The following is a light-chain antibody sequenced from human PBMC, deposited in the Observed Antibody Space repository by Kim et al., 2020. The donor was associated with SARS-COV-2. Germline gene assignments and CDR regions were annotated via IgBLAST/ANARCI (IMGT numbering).Light chain of an antibody. CDR1: SRDVGSYNY. Sequence: GQAITISCTGTSRDVGSYNYVSWYQQHPGKAPKLMIYDVSNRPSGVSNRFSGSKSGNTASLTISGLQAEDEADYYCSSYTSSSPWVFGGGTQLTVL. V-gene: IGLV2-14*03. CDR3: SSYTSSSPWV. CDR2: DVS. J-gene: IGLJ3*02.